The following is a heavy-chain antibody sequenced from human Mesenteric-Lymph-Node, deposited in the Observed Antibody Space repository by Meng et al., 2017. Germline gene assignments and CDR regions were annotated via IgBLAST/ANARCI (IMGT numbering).Heavy chain of an antibody. V-gene: IGHV1-8*03. D-gene: IGHD3-10*01. J-gene: IGHJ4*02. CDR2: MNPNSGNT. Sequence: GGSLRLSCAASGFTFSSYSMNWVRQAPGKGLEWVGWMNPNSGNTGYAQKFQGRVTFYRNTSISTAYMELSSLRSEDTAVYFCARGIERYGKLLGVDYWGQGTLVTISS. CDR3: ARGIERYGKLLGVDY. CDR1: GFTFSSYS.